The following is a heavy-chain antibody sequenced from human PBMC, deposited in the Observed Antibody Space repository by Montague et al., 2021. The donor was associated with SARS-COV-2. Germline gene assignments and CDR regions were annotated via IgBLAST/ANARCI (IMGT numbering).Heavy chain of an antibody. CDR1: GFTGDGV. J-gene: IGHJ6*02. Sequence: SLRLSCAASGFTGDGVVELRRRSEEHTSELQSPCKLVCRLLLEKEKSVKGRFTISRDNAKNSLYLQMNSLRAEDTAVYYCARDSEIVGDTDYYYYGIDVGGQGTTLTVSS. CDR2: KLVCRLLL. V-gene: IGHV3-69-1*01. CDR3: ARDSEIVGDTDYYYYGIDV. D-gene: IGHD1-26*01.